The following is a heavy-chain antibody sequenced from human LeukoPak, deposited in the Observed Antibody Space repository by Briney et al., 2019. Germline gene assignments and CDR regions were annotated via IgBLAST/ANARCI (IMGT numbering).Heavy chain of an antibody. Sequence: GGSLRLSCAASGFTFSTDAMTWVRQGPGKGLQWVSSICPNGGRTYYADSVKGRFTISRDNSKNRLYLQMYTLRAEDTAVYFCAKASTVLKPIDYWGQGTLVTVSS. CDR2: ICPNGGRT. V-gene: IGHV3-23*01. J-gene: IGHJ4*02. CDR3: AKASTVLKPIDY. D-gene: IGHD1-14*01. CDR1: GFTFSTDA.